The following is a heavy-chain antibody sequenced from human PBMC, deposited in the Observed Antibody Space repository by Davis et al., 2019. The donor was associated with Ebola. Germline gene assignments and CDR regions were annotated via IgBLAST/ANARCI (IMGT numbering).Heavy chain of an antibody. V-gene: IGHV3-7*03. CDR1: GGSISSYY. Sequence: PSETLSLTCTVSGGSISSYYWSWVRQAPGKGPEWVANIKEDGSDKYYVDSLKGRFTISRDNAKSSLYLQMNSLRAEDTAVYYCARDQSFTIFGPFSGMDVWGQGTTVTVSS. CDR2: IKEDGSDK. CDR3: ARDQSFTIFGPFSGMDV. D-gene: IGHD3-3*01. J-gene: IGHJ6*02.